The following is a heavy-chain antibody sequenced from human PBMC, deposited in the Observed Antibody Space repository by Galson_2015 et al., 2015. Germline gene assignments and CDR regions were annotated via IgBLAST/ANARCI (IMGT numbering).Heavy chain of an antibody. CDR2: IYYSGST. D-gene: IGHD2-2*01. J-gene: IGHJ4*02. CDR1: GGSIRSSSYY. V-gene: IGHV4-39*01. Sequence: CTVSGGSIRSSSYYWGWLRQPPGKGLEWIGSIYYSGSTYYNPSLKSRVTISVDTSKNQFSLKLSSVTAADTAVYYCARHTRGIVVVPAAADYWGQGTLVTVSS. CDR3: ARHTRGIVVVPAAADY.